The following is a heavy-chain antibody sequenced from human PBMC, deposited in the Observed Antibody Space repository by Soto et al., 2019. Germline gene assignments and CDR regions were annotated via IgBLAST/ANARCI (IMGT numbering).Heavy chain of an antibody. CDR3: AKDQGVITFGGVIVPSGFDY. Sequence: PGGSLRLSCAASGFTFSSYAMSWVRQTPGKGLEWVSAISGSGGSTYYADSVKGRFTISRDNSKNTLYLQMNSLRAEDTAVYYCAKDQGVITFGGVIVPSGFDYWGQGTLVTVSS. CDR2: ISGSGGST. CDR1: GFTFSSYA. J-gene: IGHJ4*02. V-gene: IGHV3-23*01. D-gene: IGHD3-16*02.